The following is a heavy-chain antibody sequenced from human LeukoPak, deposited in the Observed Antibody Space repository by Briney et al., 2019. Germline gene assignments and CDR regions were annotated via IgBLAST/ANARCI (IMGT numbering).Heavy chain of an antibody. J-gene: IGHJ6*02. CDR1: GGSMNNYY. V-gene: IGHV4-59*01. CDR2: IFYSGRT. CDR3: ARRDWGYYYAMDV. D-gene: IGHD7-27*01. Sequence: SETLSLTCTVSGGSMNNYYWSWIRQPPGRGLEWIGYIFYSGRTNYNPSLESRVTISLDTSKKQFSLKLSSVTTADTAVYYCARRDWGYYYAMDVWGQGTTVTVSS.